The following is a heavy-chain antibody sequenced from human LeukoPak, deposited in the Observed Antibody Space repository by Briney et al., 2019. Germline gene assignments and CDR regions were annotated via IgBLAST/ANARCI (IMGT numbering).Heavy chain of an antibody. V-gene: IGHV4-34*01. CDR2: INDYTGDS. Sequence: SETLSHTCTVFGGSFTDYFWTWIRHSPGKGLEWIGEINDYTGDSKYNPSLNSRVSISLEKSKNPLSLELRSVPAADTAVYYCARGRIAKIVVVHSFSYGMDVWGQGTTVTVSS. J-gene: IGHJ6*02. CDR3: ARGRIAKIVVVHSFSYGMDV. CDR1: GGSFTDYF. D-gene: IGHD3-22*01.